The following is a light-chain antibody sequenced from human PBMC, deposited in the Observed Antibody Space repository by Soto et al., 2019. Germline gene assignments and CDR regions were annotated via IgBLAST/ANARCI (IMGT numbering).Light chain of an antibody. V-gene: IGLV2-8*01. J-gene: IGLJ2*01. CDR1: SSDVGGYNY. CDR2: EVS. CDR3: SSYAGNNKLV. Sequence: QSVLTQPPSASGSPGRSVTISCTGTSSDVGGYNYVSWYQQHPGKAPKLMIYEVSKRPSGVPDRFSGSKSGNTASLTVSGLQAEDEADYYCSSYAGNNKLVFGGGTKLTVL.